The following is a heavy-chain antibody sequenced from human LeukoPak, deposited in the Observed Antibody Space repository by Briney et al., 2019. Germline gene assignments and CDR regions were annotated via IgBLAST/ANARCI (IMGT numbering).Heavy chain of an antibody. CDR2: ISYDGRNT. Sequence: GRSLRLSCVASGLIFSTFGMHWVRQAPGKGLEWVAAISYDGRNTYYADSVKGRFTISRDNSKNTLYLQMNSLKTEDTAVYYCAKDRLVVAPAAMTSNFDFWGQGTLVTVSS. D-gene: IGHD2-2*01. CDR3: AKDRLVVAPAAMTSNFDF. V-gene: IGHV3-30*18. J-gene: IGHJ4*02. CDR1: GLIFSTFG.